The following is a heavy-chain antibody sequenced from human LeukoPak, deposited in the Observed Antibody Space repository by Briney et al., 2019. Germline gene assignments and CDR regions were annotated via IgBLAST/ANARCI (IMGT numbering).Heavy chain of an antibody. CDR2: ISSSSSTI. Sequence: GGSLRLPCAASGFTFSSYSMNWVRQAPGKGLEWVSYISSSSSTIYYADSVKGRFTISRDNAKNSLYLQMNSLRAEDTAVYYCASLQWLANFDYWGQGTLVTVSS. V-gene: IGHV3-48*04. CDR3: ASLQWLANFDY. CDR1: GFTFSSYS. J-gene: IGHJ4*02. D-gene: IGHD6-19*01.